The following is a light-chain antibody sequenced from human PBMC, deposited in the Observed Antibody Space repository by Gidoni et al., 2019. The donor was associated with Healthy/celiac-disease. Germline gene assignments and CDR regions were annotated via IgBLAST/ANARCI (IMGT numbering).Light chain of an antibody. J-gene: IGKJ1*01. CDR1: QSVSSSY. CDR3: QQYAWSA. CDR2: GAS. Sequence: EIVLTQSPGTLSLSPGERATLSCRASQSVSSSYLAWYQQKPGQAPRLLIYGASSRATGIPDRFSGSGSGTDFTLTISRLEPEDFAVYYCQQYAWSAFGQGTKVEIK. V-gene: IGKV3-20*01.